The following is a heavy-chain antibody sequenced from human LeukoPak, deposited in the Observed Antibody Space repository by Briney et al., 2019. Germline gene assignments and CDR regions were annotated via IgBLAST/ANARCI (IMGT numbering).Heavy chain of an antibody. CDR2: ISSGGSTV. CDR3: ATLGEWELPEDY. CDR1: GFTFSNYE. Sequence: GGSLRLSCAASGFTFSNYEMHWVRRAPGKGLEWVSYISSGGSTVYYADSVKGRFTISRDNAKNSLYLQMNSLRAEDTAVYYCATLGEWELPEDYWGQGTLVTVSS. V-gene: IGHV3-48*03. J-gene: IGHJ4*02. D-gene: IGHD1-26*01.